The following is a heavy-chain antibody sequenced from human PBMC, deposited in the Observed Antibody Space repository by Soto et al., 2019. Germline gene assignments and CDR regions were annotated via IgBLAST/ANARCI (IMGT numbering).Heavy chain of an antibody. J-gene: IGHJ6*02. CDR1: GGSISSGGYY. CDR2: IYYSGST. V-gene: IGHV4-31*03. D-gene: IGHD3-16*01. CDR3: ARDAKRGGGGMDV. Sequence: QVQLQESGPGLVKPSQTLSLTCTVSGGSISSGGYYWSWIRQHPGKGLEGIGYIYYSGSTYSNPSHKSRVTIAVDTSNNQVSLKLSSVTAADTDVYYCARDAKRGGGGMDVWGQGATVTVSS.